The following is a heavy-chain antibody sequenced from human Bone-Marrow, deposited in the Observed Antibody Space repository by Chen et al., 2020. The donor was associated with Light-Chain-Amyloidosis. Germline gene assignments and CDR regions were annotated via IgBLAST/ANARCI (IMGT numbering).Heavy chain of an antibody. V-gene: IGHV5-51*01. CDR1: GYTFPNYW. CDR2: IYPDDCEA. J-gene: IGHJ4*02. Sequence: EVQLEQSGPEVKKPGESLKISCKGSGYTFPNYWIGWVRQMPGRGLEWMGVIYPDDCEAGYSPSFGGQVTISADKSITTAYLQWRSLKASDTAMYYCARRRDGYNFDYWGQGTLVTVSS. CDR3: ARRRDGYNFDY. D-gene: IGHD5-12*01.